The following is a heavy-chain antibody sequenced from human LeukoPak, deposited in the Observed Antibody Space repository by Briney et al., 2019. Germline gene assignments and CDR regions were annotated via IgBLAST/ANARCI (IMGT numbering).Heavy chain of an antibody. D-gene: IGHD3-22*01. CDR1: GYTFSTYD. Sequence: ASVKVSCKASGYTFSTYDINWVRQATGQGLEWMGWMNPDSGNTGYAQKFQGRVTMTRNTSISTAHMELSSLRSEDTAVYYCARDRRGPLEVVIGYDAFDIWGQGTMVTVSS. CDR3: ARDRRGPLEVVIGYDAFDI. CDR2: MNPDSGNT. J-gene: IGHJ3*02. V-gene: IGHV1-8*01.